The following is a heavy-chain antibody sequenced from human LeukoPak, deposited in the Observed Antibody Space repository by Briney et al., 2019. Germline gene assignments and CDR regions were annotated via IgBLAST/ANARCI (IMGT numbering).Heavy chain of an antibody. CDR1: GYRFTKYW. Sequence: GESLKISCKGSGYRFTKYWVGWLRQMPGKGLEWMGIIYPGDSDARYSPSFEGQVTISADKSINTVYLQWSTLKASDTAMYYCARQDGTYSNGECYTFYYFDYWGQGTLVTVSS. CDR2: IYPGDSDA. CDR3: ARQDGTYSNGECYTFYYFDY. D-gene: IGHD2-8*01. J-gene: IGHJ4*02. V-gene: IGHV5-51*01.